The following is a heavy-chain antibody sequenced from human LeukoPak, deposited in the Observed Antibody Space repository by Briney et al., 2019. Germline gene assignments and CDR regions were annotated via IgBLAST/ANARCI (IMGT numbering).Heavy chain of an antibody. V-gene: IGHV4-31*03. Sequence: SETLSLTCTVSGGSISSGGYYWSWIRQHPGKGLEWIGYIYNSGSTFYNPSLKSRVTISADTSKNQFSLKLSSVTAADTAVYYCARDFGAHYRYDSSGYRPMNGDAFDIWGQGTMVTVSS. CDR3: ARDFGAHYRYDSSGYRPMNGDAFDI. D-gene: IGHD3-22*01. CDR1: GGSISSGGYY. CDR2: IYNSGST. J-gene: IGHJ3*02.